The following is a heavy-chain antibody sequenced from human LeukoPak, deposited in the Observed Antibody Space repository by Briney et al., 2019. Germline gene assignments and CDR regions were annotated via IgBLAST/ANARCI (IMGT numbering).Heavy chain of an antibody. CDR1: GGTFSSYA. V-gene: IGHV1-69*04. D-gene: IGHD4-23*01. CDR2: IIPIFGIA. Sequence: SVKVSCKASGGTFSSYAISWVRQAPGQGLEWMGRIIPIFGIANYAQKFQGRVTITADKSTSTAYMELSSLRSEDTAVYYCARDPLPTVVTWGAFDIWGQGTMVIVSS. CDR3: ARDPLPTVVTWGAFDI. J-gene: IGHJ3*02.